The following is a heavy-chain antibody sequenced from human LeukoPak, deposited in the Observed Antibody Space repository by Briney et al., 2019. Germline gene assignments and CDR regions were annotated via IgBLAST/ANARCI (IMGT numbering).Heavy chain of an antibody. Sequence: SETLSLTCTVSGGSISSSSYYWGWIRQPPGKGLEWIGSIYYSGSTYYNPSLKSRVTISVDTSKNQFSLKLSSVTAADTAVYYCARNVGYCSGGSCYSGAFDIWGQGTMVTVSS. V-gene: IGHV4-39*01. CDR3: ARNVGYCSGGSCYSGAFDI. CDR1: GGSISSSSYY. CDR2: IYYSGST. J-gene: IGHJ3*02. D-gene: IGHD2-15*01.